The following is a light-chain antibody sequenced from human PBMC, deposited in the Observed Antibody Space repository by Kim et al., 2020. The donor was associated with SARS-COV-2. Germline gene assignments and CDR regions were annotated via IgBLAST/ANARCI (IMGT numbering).Light chain of an antibody. J-gene: IGLJ3*02. CDR2: KDS. CDR1: VLAKKY. CDR3: YSAADNNLGWV. V-gene: IGLV3-27*01. Sequence: SYELTQPSSVSVSPGQTARITCSGDVLAKKYARWFQQKPGQAPVLVIYKDSERPSGIPERFSGSSSGTTVTLTISGAQVEDEADYYCYSAADNNLGWVFGGGTQLTVL.